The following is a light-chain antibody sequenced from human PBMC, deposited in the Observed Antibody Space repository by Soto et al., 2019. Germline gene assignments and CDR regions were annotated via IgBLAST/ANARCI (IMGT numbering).Light chain of an antibody. CDR3: WSYAGRNTYV. CDR1: SSNVGGYNY. J-gene: IGLJ1*01. CDR2: EVD. V-gene: IGLV2-8*01. Sequence: QSVLTQPPSASGSPGQSVSISCTGSSSNVGGYNYVSWYQQHPGKAPRPIIYEVDKRPSGVPDRFSGSKAGSTASLTVSGLQADDEADYYCWSYAGRNTYVFGPGTKVTVL.